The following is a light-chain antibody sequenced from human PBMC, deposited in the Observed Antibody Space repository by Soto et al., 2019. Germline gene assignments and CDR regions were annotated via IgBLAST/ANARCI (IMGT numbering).Light chain of an antibody. CDR2: GAS. J-gene: IGKJ1*01. CDR1: QSVSSSY. CDR3: QQYGSSSWT. Sequence: EIVMKQSQATLSASPGERATLSCRASQSVSSSYLAWYQQKPGQAPRLLIYGASSRATGIPDRFSGSGSGTDFTLTISRLEPEDFAVYYCQQYGSSSWTFGQGTKVDI. V-gene: IGKV3-20*01.